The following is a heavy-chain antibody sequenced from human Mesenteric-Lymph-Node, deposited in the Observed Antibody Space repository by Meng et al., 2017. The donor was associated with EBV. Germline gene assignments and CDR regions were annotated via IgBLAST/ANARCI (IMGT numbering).Heavy chain of an antibody. Sequence: EVQLVESGGGLVQPGGSXXLSCAASGFTFSSYWMHWVRQAPGKGLVWVSHINTYGSRTDYADSVKGRFTISRDNAKNTLSLQMNSLRAEDTAVYYCTSDLGGATDFWGQGTRVTVSS. CDR2: INTYGSRT. D-gene: IGHD1-26*01. V-gene: IGHV3-74*01. CDR1: GFTFSSYW. J-gene: IGHJ4*02. CDR3: TSDLGGATDF.